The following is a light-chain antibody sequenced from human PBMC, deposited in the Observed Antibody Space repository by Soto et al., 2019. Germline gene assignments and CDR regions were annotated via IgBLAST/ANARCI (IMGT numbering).Light chain of an antibody. J-gene: IGKJ5*01. CDR1: QYVSNK. CDR2: GAS. CDR3: QQRYRWPPIT. V-gene: IGKV3-15*01. Sequence: EIVMTQSPATLSVSPGETATLSCRASQYVSNKVAWYQQKPGQAPSLLILGASTRATGVPARFSGSGSGTEFTLSISSLQSEDFAVYYCQQRYRWPPITFGQGTRLEIK.